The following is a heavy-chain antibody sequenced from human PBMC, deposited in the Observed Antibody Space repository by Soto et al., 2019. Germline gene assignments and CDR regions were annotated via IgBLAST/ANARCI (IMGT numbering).Heavy chain of an antibody. Sequence: QVQLVQSGAEVKKPGASVKVSCKASGYSFTSHGITWVRQAPGQGIEWMGWIRAYNGHTNYAQKLRGRVTMTTATSTSTAYTELRSLRSDGTAVYYCARDNGFVESDVWVQGTTVTVSS. V-gene: IGHV1-18*01. J-gene: IGHJ6*02. CDR2: IRAYNGHT. D-gene: IGHD3-10*01. CDR1: GYSFTSHG. CDR3: ARDNGFVESDV.